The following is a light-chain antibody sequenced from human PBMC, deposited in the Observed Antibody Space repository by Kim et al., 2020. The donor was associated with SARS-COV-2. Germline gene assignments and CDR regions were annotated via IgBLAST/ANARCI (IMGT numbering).Light chain of an antibody. Sequence: PGDRATLSCRASQSVSSNHLAWYQQNPGQAPRRLIYDSSSRVTGIPDRFSGSGSGTDFTLTISRLEPEDFAVYYCQQHGTTPPWTFGQGTKVDIK. CDR1: QSVSSNH. CDR3: QQHGTTPPWT. CDR2: DSS. V-gene: IGKV3-20*01. J-gene: IGKJ1*01.